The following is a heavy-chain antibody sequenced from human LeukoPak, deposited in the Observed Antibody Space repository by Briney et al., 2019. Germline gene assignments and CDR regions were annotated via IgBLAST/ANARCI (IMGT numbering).Heavy chain of an antibody. Sequence: GGSLRLSCAASGFTFSSHGMHWVRQAPGKGLEWVAFVRSDGTTKYYAGSVKGRFTISRDNSKNTLYLQMNSLRAEDTAVYYCAAPRSYGYWGQGTLVTVSS. V-gene: IGHV3-30*02. CDR2: VRSDGTTK. D-gene: IGHD5-18*01. J-gene: IGHJ4*02. CDR1: GFTFSSHG. CDR3: AAPRSYGY.